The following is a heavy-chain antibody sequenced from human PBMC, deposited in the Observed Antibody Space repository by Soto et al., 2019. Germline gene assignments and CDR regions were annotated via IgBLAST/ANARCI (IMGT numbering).Heavy chain of an antibody. CDR2: ISAYNGNT. J-gene: IGHJ5*02. V-gene: IGHV1-18*01. D-gene: IGHD6-19*01. CDR1: GGTFSSYA. Sequence: ASVTVSCKASGGTFSSYASRWVRQAPGQGLEWMGWISAYNGNTNYAQKLQGRVTMTTDTSTSTAYMELRSLRSDDTAVYYCARGGAVAGYNWFDPWGQGTLVTAPQ. CDR3: ARGGAVAGYNWFDP.